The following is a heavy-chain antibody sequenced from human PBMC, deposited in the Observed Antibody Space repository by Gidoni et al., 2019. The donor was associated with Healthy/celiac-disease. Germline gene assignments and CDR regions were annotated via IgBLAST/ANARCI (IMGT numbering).Heavy chain of an antibody. CDR1: GFTCSSYA. V-gene: IGHV3-23*01. CDR2: ISGSGGST. J-gene: IGHJ4*02. Sequence: EAQLLESGGGWVQPGGCLRLSCGARGFTCSSYAMSWVRQSPGKGLEWVSAISGSGGSTYYADSVKGRFTISRDNSKNTLYLQMNSVRAEYTAVYYCAKDHQWIVDAPFDYWGQGTLVTVSS. D-gene: IGHD3-22*01. CDR3: AKDHQWIVDAPFDY.